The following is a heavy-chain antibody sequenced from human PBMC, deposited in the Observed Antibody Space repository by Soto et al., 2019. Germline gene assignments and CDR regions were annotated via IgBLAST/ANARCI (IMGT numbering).Heavy chain of an antibody. D-gene: IGHD2-2*03. CDR2: IKQDGSEK. CDR3: ARVDYYYYYYGMDV. J-gene: IGHJ6*02. CDR1: GFTVSSYW. Sequence: XVSLRLSFAASGFTVSSYWMSWVRQAPGKGLEWVANIKQDGSEKYYVDSVKGRFTISRDNAKNSLYLQMNSLRAEDTAVYYCARVDYYYYYYGMDVWGQGTTVTVSS. V-gene: IGHV3-7*03.